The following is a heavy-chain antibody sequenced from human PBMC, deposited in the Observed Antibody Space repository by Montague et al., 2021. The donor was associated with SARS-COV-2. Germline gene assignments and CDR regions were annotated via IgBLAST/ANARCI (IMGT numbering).Heavy chain of an antibody. CDR2: IYYSGST. CDR1: GGSVSSGSYY. Sequence: SETLSLTCTVSGGSVSSGSYYWSWIRQPPGKGLEWIGYIYYSGSTNCNPSLKSRVTISVDTSKNQFSLKLSSVTAADTAVYYCARGGGYWDHAFDIWGQGTMVTVSS. D-gene: IGHD2-21*01. J-gene: IGHJ3*02. CDR3: ARGGGYWDHAFDI. V-gene: IGHV4-61*01.